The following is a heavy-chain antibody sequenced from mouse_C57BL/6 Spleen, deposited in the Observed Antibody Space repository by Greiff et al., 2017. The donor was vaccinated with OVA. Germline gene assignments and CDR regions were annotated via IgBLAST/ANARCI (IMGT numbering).Heavy chain of an antibody. D-gene: IGHD1-1*01. CDR3: ARREITTVVARDYYAMDY. CDR1: GYSFTGYY. CDR2: INPSTGGT. V-gene: IGHV1-42*01. J-gene: IGHJ4*01. Sequence: VQLQQSGPELVKPGASVKISCKASGYSFTGYYMNWVKQSPEKSLEWIGEINPSTGGTTYNQKFKAKATLTVDKSSSTAYMQLKSLTSEDSAVYYCARREITTVVARDYYAMDYWGQGTSVTVSS.